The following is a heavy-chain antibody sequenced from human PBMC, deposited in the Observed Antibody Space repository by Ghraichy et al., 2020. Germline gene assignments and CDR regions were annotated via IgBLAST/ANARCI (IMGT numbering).Heavy chain of an antibody. D-gene: IGHD3-16*01. J-gene: IGHJ3*02. V-gene: IGHV3-15*01. Sequence: GGSLRLSCAASGFTFSNAWMSWVRQAPGKGLEWVGRIKSKTDGGTTDYAAPVKGRFTISRDDSKNTLYLQMNSLKTEDTAVYYCTTDDMITFGGVDAFDIWGQGTMVTVSS. CDR3: TTDDMITFGGVDAFDI. CDR1: GFTFSNAW. CDR2: IKSKTDGGTT.